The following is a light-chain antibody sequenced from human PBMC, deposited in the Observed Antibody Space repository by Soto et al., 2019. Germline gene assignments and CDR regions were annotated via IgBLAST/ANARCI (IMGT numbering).Light chain of an antibody. Sequence: EIVLTQSPGTLSLSPGERATLSCRASQSVSSSYLAWYQQKPGQAPRLLIYGASSRATGIPDRFSGGGSGTDFTLTISRLEPEDFAVYSCQQYGSSPLTFGGGTKVEIK. CDR1: QSVSSSY. V-gene: IGKV3-20*01. J-gene: IGKJ4*01. CDR3: QQYGSSPLT. CDR2: GAS.